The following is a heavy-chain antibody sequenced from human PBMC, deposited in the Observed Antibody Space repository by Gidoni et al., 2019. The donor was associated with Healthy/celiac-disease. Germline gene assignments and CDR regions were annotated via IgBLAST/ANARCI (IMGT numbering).Heavy chain of an antibody. CDR1: GFTFSSYV. CDR3: ARDGYCSSTSCLYPPGAFDI. J-gene: IGHJ3*02. D-gene: IGHD2-2*01. Sequence: QVQLVESGGGVVQPGRSLRLSCAASGFTFSSYVMHGVRQAPGKGLEWVAVIWYDGSNKYYADSVKGRFTISRDNSKNTLYLQMNSLRAEDTAVYYCARDGYCSSTSCLYPPGAFDIWGQGTMVTVSS. V-gene: IGHV3-33*01. CDR2: IWYDGSNK.